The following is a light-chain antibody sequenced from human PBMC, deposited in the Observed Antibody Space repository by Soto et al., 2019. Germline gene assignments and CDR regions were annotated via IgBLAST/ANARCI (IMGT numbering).Light chain of an antibody. CDR1: SSNIGRNY. V-gene: IGLV1-47*01. CDR3: ARWDDSLSGPI. J-gene: IGLJ2*01. CDR2: DNN. Sequence: QSVLTQPPSASGTPGQRVTISCSGSSSNIGRNYVYWYQQVPGTAPKLLIYDNNQRPSGVPDRFSVSKSGTSASLAITGLRSEDEADYYCARWDDSLSGPIIGGGTKPTVL.